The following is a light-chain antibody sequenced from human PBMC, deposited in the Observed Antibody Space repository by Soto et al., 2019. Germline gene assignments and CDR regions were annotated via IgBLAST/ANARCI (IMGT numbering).Light chain of an antibody. V-gene: IGKV3-15*01. CDR2: GAS. CDR3: QQYNNWPPWT. J-gene: IGKJ1*01. Sequence: EIVMTQSPATLSVSPGERATLSCRASQSVSSNLAWYQQKPGQAPRLLIYGASTRATGIPARFSGSGSGTEFCLTINSLQTEDFAVYYCQQYNNWPPWTFGQGTKVEIK. CDR1: QSVSSN.